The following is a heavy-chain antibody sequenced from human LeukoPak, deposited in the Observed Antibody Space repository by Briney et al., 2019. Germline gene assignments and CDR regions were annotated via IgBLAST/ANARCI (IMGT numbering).Heavy chain of an antibody. CDR2: IYYSGST. J-gene: IGHJ6*03. D-gene: IGHD5-18*01. Sequence: SETLSLTCTVSGGSISSHYWSWIRQPPGKGLEWIGYIYYSGSTNYNPSLKSRVTISVDTSKNQFSLKLSSVTAADTAVYYCARVGTAIVLTYYYYYMDVWGKGTTVTVSS. V-gene: IGHV4-59*11. CDR1: GGSISSHY. CDR3: ARVGTAIVLTYYYYYMDV.